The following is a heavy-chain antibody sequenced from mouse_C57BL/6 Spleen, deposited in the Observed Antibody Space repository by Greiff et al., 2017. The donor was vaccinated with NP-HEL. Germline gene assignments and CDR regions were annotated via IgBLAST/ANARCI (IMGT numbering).Heavy chain of an antibody. CDR3: ARPVVAPFDY. V-gene: IGHV1-82*01. CDR2: IYPGDGDT. J-gene: IGHJ2*01. Sequence: VQLQESGPELVKPGASVKISCKASGYAFSSSCMNWVKQRPGKGLEWIGRIYPGDGDTNYNGKFKGKATLTADKSSSTAYMQLSSLTSEDSAVYFCARPVVAPFDYWGQGTTLTVSS. CDR1: GYAFSSSC. D-gene: IGHD1-1*01.